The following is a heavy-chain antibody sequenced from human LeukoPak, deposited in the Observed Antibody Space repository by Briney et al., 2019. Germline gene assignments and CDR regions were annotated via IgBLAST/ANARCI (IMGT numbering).Heavy chain of an antibody. CDR2: ISGGGGST. D-gene: IGHD4-17*01. CDR1: GFTFSTFA. CDR3: ARDPDGDYDFDY. V-gene: IGHV3-23*01. J-gene: IGHJ4*02. Sequence: GGSLRLSCAASGFTFSTFAMSWVRQAPGKGLAWVSAISGGGGSTYYADSVKGPFTVSRDNSKDTLYLQLNSLRVEDTAIYFCARDPDGDYDFDYWGQGTLVTVSS.